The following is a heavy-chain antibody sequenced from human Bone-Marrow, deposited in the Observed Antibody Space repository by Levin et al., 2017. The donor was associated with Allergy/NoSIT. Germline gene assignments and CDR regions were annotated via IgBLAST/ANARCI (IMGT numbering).Heavy chain of an antibody. Sequence: PSETLSLTCTVSGGSISAYYWSWIRQPPEKGLEWIGYISYSGSPTYNPSLKSRVTISVDTSKNQFSLKLSSVTASDTAVYYCARHLGYSGLNYLDYWGQGTLVTVSS. CDR1: GGSISAYY. CDR3: ARHLGYSGLNYLDY. D-gene: IGHD5-12*01. J-gene: IGHJ4*02. CDR2: ISYSGSP. V-gene: IGHV4-59*08.